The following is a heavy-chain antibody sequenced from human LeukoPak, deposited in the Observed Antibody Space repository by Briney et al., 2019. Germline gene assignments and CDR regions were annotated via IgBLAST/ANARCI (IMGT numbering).Heavy chain of an antibody. CDR1: GFTVSSNS. V-gene: IGHV3-53*01. CDR3: ARRAGDYSHPYDY. J-gene: IGHJ4*02. CDR2: IYSGGST. Sequence: GGSLRLSCTVSGFTVSSNSMSWVRQAPGKGLEWVSFIYSGGSTHNSDSVKGRFTISRDNSKNTLYLQMNSLRAEDTAVYYCARRAGDYSHPYDYWGQGTPVTVSS. D-gene: IGHD3-22*01.